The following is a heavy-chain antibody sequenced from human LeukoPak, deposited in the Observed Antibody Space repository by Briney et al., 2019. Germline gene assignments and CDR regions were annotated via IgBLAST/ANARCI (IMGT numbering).Heavy chain of an antibody. CDR2: ISSSSSTI. Sequence: GGSLRLSCAPSGFAFSSYSVNRVRQAPGKGLEWVSYISSSSSTIYYADSVKGRFTLSRDNAKTSPYLQMNSLRAEGTAVYYCARARGRARYAFDIWGQGTMVTVSS. CDR1: GFAFSSYS. J-gene: IGHJ3*02. V-gene: IGHV3-48*01. CDR3: ARARGRARYAFDI. D-gene: IGHD6-6*01.